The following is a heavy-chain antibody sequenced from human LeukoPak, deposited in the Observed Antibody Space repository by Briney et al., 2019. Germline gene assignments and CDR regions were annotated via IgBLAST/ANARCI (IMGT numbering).Heavy chain of an antibody. D-gene: IGHD3-10*01. J-gene: IGHJ6*03. CDR1: GFTFSSYA. Sequence: PGGSLRLSCAASGFTFSSYAMSWVRQAPGKGLEWVSAISGSGGSTYYADSVKGRFTISRDNAKNSLYLQMNSLRAEDTAVYYCARDTYYYGSGSFRFYYYMDVWGKGTTVTVSS. V-gene: IGHV3-23*01. CDR2: ISGSGGST. CDR3: ARDTYYYGSGSFRFYYYMDV.